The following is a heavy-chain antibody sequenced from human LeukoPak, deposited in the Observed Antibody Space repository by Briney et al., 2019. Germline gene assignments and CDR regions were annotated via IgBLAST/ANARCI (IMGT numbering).Heavy chain of an antibody. CDR2: ISGSGGST. CDR1: GGSFSGYY. CDR3: AKDRQGGYYDSSGYLNWFDP. D-gene: IGHD3-22*01. V-gene: IGHV3-23*01. Sequence: ETLSLTCAVYGGSFSGYYWSWIRQPPGKGLEWVSAISGSGGSTYYADSVKGRFTISRDNSKNTLYLQMNSLRAEDTAVYYCAKDRQGGYYDSSGYLNWFDPWGQGTLVTVSS. J-gene: IGHJ5*02.